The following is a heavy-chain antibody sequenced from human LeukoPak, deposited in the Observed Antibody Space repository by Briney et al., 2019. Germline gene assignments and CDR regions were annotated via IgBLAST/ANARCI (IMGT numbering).Heavy chain of an antibody. J-gene: IGHJ6*02. D-gene: IGHD6-6*01. Sequence: GGSLRLSCAASGFTFSSYWLSWVRQAPGKGLEWVANIKHDGSEKYYVDSVKGRFTISRDNAKNSLYLQMNSLRAEDTAVYYCARDRGSSSPTGYYYYYGMDVWGQGTTVTVSS. CDR2: IKHDGSEK. CDR1: GFTFSSYW. CDR3: ARDRGSSSPTGYYYYYGMDV. V-gene: IGHV3-7*01.